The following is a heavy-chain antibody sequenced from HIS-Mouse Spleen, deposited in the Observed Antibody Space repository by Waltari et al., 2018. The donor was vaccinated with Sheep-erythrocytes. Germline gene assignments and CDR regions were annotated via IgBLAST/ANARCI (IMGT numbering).Heavy chain of an antibody. V-gene: IGHV3-9*01. CDR2: ISWNSGSI. CDR1: GFTFDDYA. CDR3: TTIRDY. J-gene: IGHJ4*02. Sequence: EVQLVESGGGLVQPGRSLRLSCAASGFTFDDYAMHWVRQAPGKGLEWVSGISWNSGSIGYADSVKGRFTISRDNAKNSLYLQMNSLKTEDTAVYYCTTIRDYWGQGTLVTVSS. D-gene: IGHD3-3*01.